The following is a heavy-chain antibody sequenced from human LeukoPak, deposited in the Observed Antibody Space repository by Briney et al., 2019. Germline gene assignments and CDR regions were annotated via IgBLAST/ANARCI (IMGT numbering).Heavy chain of an antibody. CDR3: ARYEFWSGYVDW. CDR1: GGSFSGYY. D-gene: IGHD3-3*01. J-gene: IGHJ4*02. V-gene: IGHV4-34*01. Sequence: PSETLSLTCAVYGGSFSGYYWSWIRQPPGKGLEWIGEINHSGSTNYNPSLKSRVTISVDTSKNQFSLKLSSVTAADTAVYYCARYEFWSGYVDWWGQGTLVTVSS. CDR2: INHSGST.